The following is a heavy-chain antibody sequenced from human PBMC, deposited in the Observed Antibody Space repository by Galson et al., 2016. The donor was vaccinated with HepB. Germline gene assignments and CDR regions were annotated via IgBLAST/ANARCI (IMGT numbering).Heavy chain of an antibody. D-gene: IGHD6-25*01. J-gene: IGHJ1*01. CDR3: AKEYSSALQH. Sequence: SLRLSCAGTGFTFSRYWMSWVRQAPGKGLEWVANIKQDGRVKYYVDSVKGRFIISRDNAKNSLYLQVNSLRVEDTAVYYCAKEYSSALQHWGQGTPVTVSA. CDR1: GFTFSRYW. CDR2: IKQDGRVK. V-gene: IGHV3-7*01.